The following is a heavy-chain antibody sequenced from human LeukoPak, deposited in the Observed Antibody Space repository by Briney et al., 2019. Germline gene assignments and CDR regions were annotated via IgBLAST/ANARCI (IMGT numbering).Heavy chain of an antibody. CDR1: GGSISSSSYY. CDR3: ARQDSSGYFNWFDP. J-gene: IGHJ5*02. D-gene: IGHD3-22*01. CDR2: IYYSGST. Sequence: SETLSLTCTVSGGSISSSSYYWGWIRQPPGKGLEWIGYIYYSGSTNYNPSLKSRVTISVDTSKNQFSLKLSSVTAADTAVYYCARQDSSGYFNWFDPWGQGTLVTVSS. V-gene: IGHV4-61*05.